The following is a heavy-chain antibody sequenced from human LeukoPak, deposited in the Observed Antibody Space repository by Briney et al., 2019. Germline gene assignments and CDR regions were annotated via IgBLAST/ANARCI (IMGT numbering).Heavy chain of an antibody. CDR2: ISYDGSNK. Sequence: LSLTCAVYGGSFSGYYWSWVRQAPGKGLEWVAVISYDGSNKYYADSVKGRFTISRDNSKNTLYLQMNSLRAEDTAVYYCARDLYSSGWSDAFDIWGQGTMVTVSS. CDR1: GGSFSGYY. J-gene: IGHJ3*02. CDR3: ARDLYSSGWSDAFDI. D-gene: IGHD6-19*01. V-gene: IGHV3-30-3*01.